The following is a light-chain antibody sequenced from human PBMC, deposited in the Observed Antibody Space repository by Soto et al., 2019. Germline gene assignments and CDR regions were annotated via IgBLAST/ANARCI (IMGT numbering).Light chain of an antibody. CDR3: QQSYSNPRT. CDR2: AAS. CDR1: QSISNY. J-gene: IGKJ1*01. V-gene: IGKV1-39*01. Sequence: DIQMTQSPSSLSASVGDRVTITCRASQSISNYLNWYQQKPGKAPNLLIYAASSLQSGVPSRFSGSGSGTDFTLTISSLQPEDFATYYCQQSYSNPRTFGQGTKVDI.